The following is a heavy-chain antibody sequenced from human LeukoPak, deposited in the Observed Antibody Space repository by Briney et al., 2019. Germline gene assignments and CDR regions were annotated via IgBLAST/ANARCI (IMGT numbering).Heavy chain of an antibody. CDR2: IYPGDSDT. J-gene: IGHJ4*02. D-gene: IGHD3-22*01. CDR3: ARRESTGYYHPFDY. CDR1: GYTFTSYW. Sequence: GESLKISCKGSGYTFTSYWIGWVRQMPGKGLEWMGIIYPGDSDTRYSPSFQGQVTMSADDSISTAYLQWSSLKASGTAIYYCARRESTGYYHPFDYWGQGTLVTVSS. V-gene: IGHV5-51*01.